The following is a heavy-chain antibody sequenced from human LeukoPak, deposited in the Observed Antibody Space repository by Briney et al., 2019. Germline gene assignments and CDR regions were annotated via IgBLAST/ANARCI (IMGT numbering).Heavy chain of an antibody. D-gene: IGHD3-22*01. J-gene: IGHJ4*02. Sequence: ASVKVSCKASGGTFSSYAISWVRQAPGQGLEWMGRINPNSGGTNYAQKFQDRVTMTRDTSISTAYMELSRLRSDDTAMYYCAVNYYDHRGYWGQGTLVTVSS. CDR2: INPNSGGT. CDR3: AVNYYDHRGY. V-gene: IGHV1-2*06. CDR1: GGTFSSYA.